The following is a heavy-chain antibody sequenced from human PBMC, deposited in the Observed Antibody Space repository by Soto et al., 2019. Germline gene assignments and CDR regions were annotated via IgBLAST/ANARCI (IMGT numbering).Heavy chain of an antibody. Sequence: SETLSLTCAVYGGSFSGYYWSWIRQPPGKGLEWIGEINHSGSTNYNPSLKSRVTISVDTSKNQFSLKLSSVTAADTAVYYCASSYYDFWSGSLFYGMDVWGQGTTVTVYS. CDR1: GGSFSGYY. J-gene: IGHJ6*02. D-gene: IGHD3-3*01. V-gene: IGHV4-34*01. CDR3: ASSYYDFWSGSLFYGMDV. CDR2: INHSGST.